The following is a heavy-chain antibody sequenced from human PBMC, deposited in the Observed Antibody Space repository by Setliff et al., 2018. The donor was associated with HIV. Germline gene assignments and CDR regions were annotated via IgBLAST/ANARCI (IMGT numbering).Heavy chain of an antibody. Sequence: SVKVSCKASGGTFSSYAISWVRQAPGQGLEWMGGIIPILGIANYAQKFQGRVTITADESTSTAYMEPSSLRSEDTAVYYCAGTTVTQYYYYYGMDVWGQGTTVTVSS. CDR3: AGTTVTQYYYYYGMDV. D-gene: IGHD4-17*01. CDR2: IIPILGIA. CDR1: GGTFSSYA. V-gene: IGHV1-69*10. J-gene: IGHJ6*02.